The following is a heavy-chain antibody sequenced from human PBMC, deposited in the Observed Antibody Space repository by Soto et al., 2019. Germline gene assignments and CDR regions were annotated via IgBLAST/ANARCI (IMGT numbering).Heavy chain of an antibody. CDR3: ARREGSWLYFDY. D-gene: IGHD6-13*01. J-gene: IGHJ4*02. V-gene: IGHV4-59*08. Sequence: SETLSLTCTVSGGSISSYYWSWIRQPPGKGLEWIGYIYYSGSTNYNPSLKSRVTISVDTSKNQFSLKLSSVTAADTAVYYCARREGSWLYFDYWGQGTLVTVSS. CDR2: IYYSGST. CDR1: GGSISSYY.